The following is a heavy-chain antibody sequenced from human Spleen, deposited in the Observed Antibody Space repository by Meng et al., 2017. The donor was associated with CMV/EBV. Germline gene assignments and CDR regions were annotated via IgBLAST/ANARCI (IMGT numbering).Heavy chain of an antibody. CDR2: VDHEDNKT. D-gene: IGHD3-3*01. CDR1: Y. Sequence: YMFWDQQAPGERPGWMGLVDHEDNKTIYAEKFQGRVSITADTSTDTTYMELSGLRSEDTAIYYCTTSDRFKNRSGLRFLEWLPPSSAWGQGTLVTVSS. V-gene: IGHV1-69-2*01. CDR3: TTSDRFKNRSGLRFLEWLPPSSA. J-gene: IGHJ5*02.